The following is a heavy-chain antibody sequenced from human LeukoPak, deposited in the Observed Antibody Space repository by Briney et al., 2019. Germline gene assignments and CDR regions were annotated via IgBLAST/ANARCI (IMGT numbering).Heavy chain of an antibody. V-gene: IGHV3-11*06. CDR3: ARGEVFGEF. CDR1: GFTFTDYY. D-gene: IGHD3-10*01. Sequence: GGSLRLSCAAFGFTFTDYYMSWIRQAPGKGLEWVSYISSSSSYTNYADSVKGRFTISRDNAKNSLYLQMNSLRAEDTAVYYCARGEVFGEFWGQGTLVTVSS. CDR2: ISSSSSYT. J-gene: IGHJ4*02.